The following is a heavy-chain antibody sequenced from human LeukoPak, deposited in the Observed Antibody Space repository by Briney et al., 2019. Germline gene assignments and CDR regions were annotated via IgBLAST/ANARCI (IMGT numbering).Heavy chain of an antibody. D-gene: IGHD3-10*01. CDR3: ARRITFDY. CDR2: ISSSGSTI. J-gene: IGHJ4*02. CDR1: GFNFSSYE. V-gene: IGHV3-48*03. Sequence: GGSLRLSCAASGFNFSSYEMNWVRQAPGKGLEWVSYISSSGSTIYYEDSVKGRFTISRYNAKNSLYLQMNSLRAEDTAVYYCARRITFDYWGQGTLVTVSS.